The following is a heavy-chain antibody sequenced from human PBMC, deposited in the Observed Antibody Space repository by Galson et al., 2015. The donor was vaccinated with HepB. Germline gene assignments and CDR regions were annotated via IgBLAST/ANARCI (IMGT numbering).Heavy chain of an antibody. CDR2: IYSGGST. J-gene: IGHJ6*02. CDR1: GFTVSSNY. CDR3: AREGGSGSYFYYYGMDV. D-gene: IGHD3-10*01. V-gene: IGHV3-66*01. Sequence: SLRLSCAASGFTVSSNYMSWVRQAPGKGLEWVSVIYSGGSTYYADSVKGRFTISRDNSKNTLYLQMNSLRAEDTAVYYCAREGGSGSYFYYYGMDVWGQGTTVTVSS.